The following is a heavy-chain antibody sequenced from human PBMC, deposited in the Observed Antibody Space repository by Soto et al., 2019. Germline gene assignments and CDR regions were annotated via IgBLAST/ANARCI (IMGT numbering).Heavy chain of an antibody. J-gene: IGHJ5*02. Sequence: PGGSLRLSCAASGFTFSSYGMHWVRQAPGKGLEWVAVIWYDGSNKYYADSVKGRFTISRDNSKNTLYLQMNSLRAEDTAVYYCARVPAATHHNWFDPWGQGTLVTVSS. V-gene: IGHV3-33*01. CDR2: IWYDGSNK. D-gene: IGHD2-2*01. CDR3: ARVPAATHHNWFDP. CDR1: GFTFSSYG.